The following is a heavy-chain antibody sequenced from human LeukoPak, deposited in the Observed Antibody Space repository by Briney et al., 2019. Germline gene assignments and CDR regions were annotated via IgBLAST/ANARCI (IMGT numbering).Heavy chain of an antibody. CDR2: INPNSGGT. V-gene: IGHV1-2*02. CDR3: ARDLPSYSSSWYNWFDP. J-gene: IGHJ5*02. CDR1: GYTFTGYY. Sequence: ASVKVSCKASGYTFTGYYMHWVRQAPGQGLEWMGWINPNSGGTNYAQKFQGRVTMTRDTSISTAYMELSRLRSDDTAVYYCARDLPSYSSSWYNWFDPWGQGTLVTVSS. D-gene: IGHD6-13*01.